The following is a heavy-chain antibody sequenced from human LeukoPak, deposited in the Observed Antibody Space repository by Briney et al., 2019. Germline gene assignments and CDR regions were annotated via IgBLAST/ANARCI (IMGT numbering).Heavy chain of an antibody. CDR2: INPSGGST. V-gene: IGHV1-46*01. D-gene: IGHD3-22*01. CDR3: ARGSRYDIAY. J-gene: IGHJ4*02. Sequence: ASVKVSCKASGYTFINYYMHWVRQAPGQGLEWMGIINPSGGSTSYAPKFQGRVTMTRDTSTSTVYMELSSPKFEDTAVYYCARGSRYDIAYWGQGTLVTVSS. CDR1: GYTFINYY.